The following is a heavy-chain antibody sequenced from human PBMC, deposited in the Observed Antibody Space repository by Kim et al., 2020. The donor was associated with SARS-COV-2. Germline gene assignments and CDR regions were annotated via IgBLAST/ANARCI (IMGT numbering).Heavy chain of an antibody. CDR2: IRSKANSYET. J-gene: IGHJ1*01. Sequence: GGSLRLSCAASGFTFSGSAMHWVRQASGKGLEWVGRIRSKANSYETAYAASGKGRFTISRDDSKTTAYLQMNSLKTEDTAVYYCTTHSPGVVTASPATVHHWGQGTLVTVSS. V-gene: IGHV3-73*01. CDR1: GFTFSGSA. D-gene: IGHD2-21*02. CDR3: TTHSPGVVTASPATVHH.